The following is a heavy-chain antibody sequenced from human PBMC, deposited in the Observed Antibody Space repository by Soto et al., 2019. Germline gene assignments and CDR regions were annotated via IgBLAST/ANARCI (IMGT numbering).Heavy chain of an antibody. V-gene: IGHV5-51*01. J-gene: IGHJ4*02. Sequence: PGESLKISCKGSGYSFTSYWIGWVRQMPGKGLEWMGIIYPGDSDTRYSPSFQGQVTISADKSISTAYLQWSSLKASDTAMYYCARQHCSGGSCYPGNDYWGQGTLVTVS. CDR2: IYPGDSDT. D-gene: IGHD2-15*01. CDR3: ARQHCSGGSCYPGNDY. CDR1: GYSFTSYW.